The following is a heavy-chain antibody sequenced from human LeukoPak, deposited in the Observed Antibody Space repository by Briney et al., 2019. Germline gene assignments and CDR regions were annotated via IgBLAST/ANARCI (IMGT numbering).Heavy chain of an antibody. D-gene: IGHD3-22*01. Sequence: ASVKVSCKASGYTFTSYDINWVRHATGQGLELMGWMNPNSGNTGYAQKFQGRVTMTRNTSISTAYMEMSSLRSEDTAVYYCARGLRDSSGREYFQHWGQGTLITVSS. CDR2: MNPNSGNT. CDR1: GYTFTSYD. CDR3: ARGLRDSSGREYFQH. V-gene: IGHV1-8*02. J-gene: IGHJ1*01.